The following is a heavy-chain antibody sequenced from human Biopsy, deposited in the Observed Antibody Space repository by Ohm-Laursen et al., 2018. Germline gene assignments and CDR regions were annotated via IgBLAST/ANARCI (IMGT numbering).Heavy chain of an antibody. V-gene: IGHV3-21*01. CDR2: ITSRSGYK. D-gene: IGHD3-10*01. CDR3: ASLGLVWFGELLSVPFGMDV. J-gene: IGHJ6*02. CDR1: GFSFTSYT. Sequence: LRLSCTAAGFSFTSYTMNWVRQVPGKGLEWVSSITSRSGYKYYADSVKGRFTISRDNAKNSLYLQMNSLRAEDTAVYFCASLGLVWFGELLSVPFGMDVWGQGTTVTVSS.